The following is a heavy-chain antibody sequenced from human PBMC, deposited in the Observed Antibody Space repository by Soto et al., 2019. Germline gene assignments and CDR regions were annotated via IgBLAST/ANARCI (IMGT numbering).Heavy chain of an antibody. D-gene: IGHD6-19*01. CDR2: ISSSSSYI. J-gene: IGHJ4*02. CDR1: GFTFSSYS. CDR3: ARDAVKRHSSGWYHPLDY. V-gene: IGHV3-21*01. Sequence: PGGSLRLSCAASGFTFSSYSMNWVRQAPGKGLEWVSSISSSSSYIYYADSVKGRFTISRDNAKNSLYLQMNSLRAEDTAVYYCARDAVKRHSSGWYHPLDYWGQGTLVTVSS.